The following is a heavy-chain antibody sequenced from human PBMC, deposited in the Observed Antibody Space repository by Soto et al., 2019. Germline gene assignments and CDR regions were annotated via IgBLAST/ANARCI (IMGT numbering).Heavy chain of an antibody. CDR2: IFPGDAET. V-gene: IGHV5-51*01. Sequence: EVQLVQSAAEVKKPGESLKISCQGSGYNFATHWIGWVRHKAGKGLEWMGIIFPGDAETRYSPSFQGHITISADKSISIAYLRWSSLNASDTGMYYCATPGGFGMDVWGQGTTVTVSS. D-gene: IGHD5-12*01. CDR3: ATPGGFGMDV. J-gene: IGHJ6*02. CDR1: GYNFATHW.